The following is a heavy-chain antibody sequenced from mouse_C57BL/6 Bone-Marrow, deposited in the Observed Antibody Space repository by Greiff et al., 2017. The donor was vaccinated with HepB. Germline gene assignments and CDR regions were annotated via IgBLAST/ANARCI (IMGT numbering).Heavy chain of an antibody. J-gene: IGHJ2*01. CDR3: ARGPLYYGYYFDY. V-gene: IGHV5-4*01. CDR1: GFTFSSYA. CDR2: ISDGGSYT. D-gene: IGHD1-1*01. Sequence: EVQGVESGGGLVKPGGSLKLSCAASGFTFSSYAMSWVRQTPEKRLEWVATISDGGSYTYYPDNVKGRFTISRDNAKNNLYLQMSHLKSEDTAMYYCARGPLYYGYYFDYWCQGTTLTVSS.